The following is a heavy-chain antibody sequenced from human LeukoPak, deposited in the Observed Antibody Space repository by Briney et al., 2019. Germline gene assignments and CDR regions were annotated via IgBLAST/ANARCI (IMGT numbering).Heavy chain of an antibody. CDR2: ISWNSGSI. CDR1: GFTFDDYA. D-gene: IGHD6-19*01. V-gene: IGHV3-9*01. J-gene: IGHJ4*02. CDR3: AKEKAVAGQLGYYFDY. Sequence: GGSLRLSCAASGFTFDDYAMHWVRQAPGKGLEWVSGISWNSGSIGYADSVKGRFTISRDNAKNSPYLQMNSLRAEDTALYYCAKEKAVAGQLGYYFDYWGQGTLVTVSS.